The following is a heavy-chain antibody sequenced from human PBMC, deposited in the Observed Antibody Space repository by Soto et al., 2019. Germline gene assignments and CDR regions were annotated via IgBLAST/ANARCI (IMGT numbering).Heavy chain of an antibody. CDR3: ARDLWGNWNHIDAFDI. CDR2: INPNTDVT. J-gene: IGHJ3*02. Sequence: QVQLVQSGAEMRKPGASVKVSCKASGYTFSGYYMHWVRQAPGQGLEWMGWINPNTDVTNYAQRFQGRVTMTRDTSITTAYMELGRLRSDDTAVYYCARDLWGNWNHIDAFDIWGPGTTVTVSS. CDR1: GYTFSGYY. V-gene: IGHV1-2*02. D-gene: IGHD1-20*01.